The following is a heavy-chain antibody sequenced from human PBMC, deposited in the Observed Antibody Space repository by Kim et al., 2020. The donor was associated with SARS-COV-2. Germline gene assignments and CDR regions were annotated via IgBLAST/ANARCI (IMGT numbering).Heavy chain of an antibody. CDR3: AKLILTGYSDAFDI. CDR1: GFTFSSYS. CDR2: ISSGSSYI. Sequence: GGSLRLSCAASGFTFSSYSMNWVRQAPGKGLEWVSSISSGSSYIYYADSVKGRSTISRDNAKNSLYLQVNSLRAEDTAVYYCAKLILTGYSDAFDIWGQGTMVTVSS. J-gene: IGHJ3*02. V-gene: IGHV3-21*01. D-gene: IGHD3-9*01.